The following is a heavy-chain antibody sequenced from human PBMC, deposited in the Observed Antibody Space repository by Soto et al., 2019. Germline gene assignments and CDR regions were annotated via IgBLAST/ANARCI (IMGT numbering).Heavy chain of an antibody. CDR3: ASLRPLPYYDYVWGSYRPELNDY. D-gene: IGHD3-16*02. CDR2: IYYSGST. J-gene: IGHJ4*02. Sequence: QVQLQESGPGLVKPSQTLSLTCTVSGGSISSGDYYWSWIRQPPGKGLEWIGYIYYSGSTYYNPSLKCRVTISVDTSKNQFSLKLSSVTAADTAVYYCASLRPLPYYDYVWGSYRPELNDYWGQGTLVTVSS. CDR1: GGSISSGDYY. V-gene: IGHV4-30-4*01.